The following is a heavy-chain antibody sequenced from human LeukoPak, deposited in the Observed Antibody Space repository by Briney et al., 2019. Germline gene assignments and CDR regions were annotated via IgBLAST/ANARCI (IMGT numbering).Heavy chain of an antibody. Sequence: SETLSLTCAVYGGSFSGYYWSWIRQPPGKGLEWIGEINHSGSTNYNPSLKSRVTISVDTSKNQFSLKLSSVTAADTAVCYCARGSAVAGTVDFDYWGQGTLVTVSS. CDR3: ARGSAVAGTVDFDY. V-gene: IGHV4-34*01. J-gene: IGHJ4*02. CDR1: GGSFSGYY. D-gene: IGHD6-19*01. CDR2: INHSGST.